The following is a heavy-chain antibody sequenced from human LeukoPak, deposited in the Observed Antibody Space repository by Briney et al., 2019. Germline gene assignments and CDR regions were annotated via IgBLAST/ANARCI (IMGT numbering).Heavy chain of an antibody. CDR2: INPNSGGT. Sequence: ASVKVSCKASGYTFTGYYMHWVRQAPGQGLEWMGWINPNSGGTNYAKKFQGRVTMTRDTSISTAYMELSRLRSDDTAVYYCARDGNYDSPYYYYYMDVWGKGTTVTVSS. CDR3: ARDGNYDSPYYYYYMDV. V-gene: IGHV1-2*02. D-gene: IGHD3-22*01. CDR1: GYTFTGYY. J-gene: IGHJ6*03.